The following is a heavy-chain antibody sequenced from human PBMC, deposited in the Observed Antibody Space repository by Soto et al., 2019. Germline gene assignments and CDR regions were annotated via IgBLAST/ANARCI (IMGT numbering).Heavy chain of an antibody. Sequence: VQLVESGGGLVQPGGSLRLSCTASGLTFNNYWMHWVRQAPGKGPVWVSRINGDGRTTTYADSVRGRFTISRDNAKNTVYLQMNSLRAEDTAVYYCAGGDYAGAGTFYLTDHWGQGSLVTVSS. V-gene: IGHV3-74*01. CDR3: AGGDYAGAGTFYLTDH. CDR1: GLTFNNYW. J-gene: IGHJ4*02. CDR2: INGDGRTT. D-gene: IGHD3-10*01.